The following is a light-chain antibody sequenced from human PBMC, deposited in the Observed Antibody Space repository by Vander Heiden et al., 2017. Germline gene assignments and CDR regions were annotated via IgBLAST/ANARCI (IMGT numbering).Light chain of an antibody. V-gene: IGKV3-15*01. CDR2: GAS. Sequence: EIAMTQSPATLSVSLGERATLSCKTSESVSSNVADDQRRPRHAPRLLNYGASSRATVSPAWVSGGWAGTEFTLTISRLQSEDFEVYCCQQYNKSQTFGQGTKVEIK. CDR1: ESVSSN. CDR3: QQYNKSQT. J-gene: IGKJ1*01.